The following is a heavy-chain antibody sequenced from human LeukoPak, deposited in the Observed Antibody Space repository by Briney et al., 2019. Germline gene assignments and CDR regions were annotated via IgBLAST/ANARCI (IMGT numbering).Heavy chain of an antibody. CDR2: ISAYNGNT. J-gene: IGHJ5*02. CDR3: ARGGLRKYYYTSGSAFDP. Sequence: GASVKVSCKASGYTFTNYGISWVRQAPGQGLEWMGWISAYNGNTHYAQNLQGRVTMTTDTSTSTAYMELKSLRSDDTAVYYCARGGLRKYYYTSGSAFDPWGQGTLVTVSS. D-gene: IGHD3-10*01. CDR1: GYTFTNYG. V-gene: IGHV1-18*01.